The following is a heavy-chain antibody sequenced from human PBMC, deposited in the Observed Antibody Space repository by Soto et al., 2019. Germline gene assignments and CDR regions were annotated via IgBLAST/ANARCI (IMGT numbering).Heavy chain of an antibody. Sequence: QVQLVQSGAEVKKPGASVKVSCKASGYTFTSYAMHWVRQAPGQRLEWMGWINAGNGNTKYSQKFQGRVTITRDTSASTAYMELSSLRSEDTAEYYCGRGYCSGGSCLDDYWGQGTLVTVSS. CDR1: GYTFTSYA. V-gene: IGHV1-3*01. CDR3: GRGYCSGGSCLDDY. D-gene: IGHD2-15*01. CDR2: INAGNGNT. J-gene: IGHJ4*02.